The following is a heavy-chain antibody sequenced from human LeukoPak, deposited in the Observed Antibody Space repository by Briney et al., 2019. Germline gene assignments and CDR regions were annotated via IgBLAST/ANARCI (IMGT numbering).Heavy chain of an antibody. J-gene: IGHJ4*02. V-gene: IGHV3-7*01. CDR3: ARDQYCSGGSCGHDY. D-gene: IGHD2-15*01. CDR1: GFTSISYW. Sequence: TGGSLRLSCEASGFTSISYWMSWVRQAPGKGLEWVANIKQDGSEKYYVDSVKGRFTISRDNAKNSLYLQMNSLRAEDTAVYYCARDQYCSGGSCGHDYWGQGTLVTVSS. CDR2: IKQDGSEK.